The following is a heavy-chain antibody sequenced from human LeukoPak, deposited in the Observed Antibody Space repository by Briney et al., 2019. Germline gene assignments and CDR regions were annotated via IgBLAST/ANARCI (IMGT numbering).Heavy chain of an antibody. Sequence: PGGSLRLSCAASGFTFSSYSMNWVRQAPGKGLEWVSSISSSSSYIYYADSVKGRFTISRDNAKNSLYLQMNSLRAEDPAVYYLARVSRVSLSVFVIWGQGKMVTVS. CDR3: ARVSRVSLSVFVI. D-gene: IGHD3-16*01. J-gene: IGHJ3*02. CDR1: GFTFSSYS. V-gene: IGHV3-21*01. CDR2: ISSSSSYI.